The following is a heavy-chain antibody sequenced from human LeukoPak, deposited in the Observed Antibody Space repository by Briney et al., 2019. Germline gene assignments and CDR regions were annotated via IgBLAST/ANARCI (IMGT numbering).Heavy chain of an antibody. Sequence: PSETLSLTCTVSGGSISSYYWSWIRQPAGKGLDGSGRSYTSGSTNYNPSLKSQVTSSVDTSKNQFSLKLSSVTAADTAVYYCARGVGATYYYYYYMDVWGKGTTVTVSS. J-gene: IGHJ6*03. D-gene: IGHD1-26*01. CDR3: ARGVGATYYYYYYMDV. CDR2: SYTSGST. CDR1: GGSISSYY. V-gene: IGHV4-4*07.